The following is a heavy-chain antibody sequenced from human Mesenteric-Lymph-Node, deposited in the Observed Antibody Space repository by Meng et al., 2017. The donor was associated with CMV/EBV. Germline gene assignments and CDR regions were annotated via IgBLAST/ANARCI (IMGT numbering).Heavy chain of an antibody. V-gene: IGHV3-48*04. CDR2: ISSSGTTI. J-gene: IGHJ4*02. D-gene: IGHD1-26*01. CDR3: ARDLGGTNDY. Sequence: GESLKISCAASGFVFDYYSMNWVRQAPGKGPESVSYISSSGTTISYADSVKGRFSISRDSSKNTLYLQMNSLRAEDTAVYYCARDLGGTNDYWGQGTLVTVSS. CDR1: GFVFDYYS.